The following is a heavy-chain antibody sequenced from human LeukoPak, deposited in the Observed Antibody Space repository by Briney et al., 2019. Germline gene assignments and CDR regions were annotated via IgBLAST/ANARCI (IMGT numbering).Heavy chain of an antibody. D-gene: IGHD1-14*01. J-gene: IGHJ5*02. CDR2: IHYSGTT. V-gene: IGHV4-59*01. Sequence: SETLSLTCIVSGVSISSNYWSWIRQSPGKGLEWIGHIHYSGTTNYNPSLKSRITISLDTSKNQFSLKVKSVTAADTAVYYCARGALTGPWGQGILVSVSS. CDR3: ARGALTGP. CDR1: GVSISSNY.